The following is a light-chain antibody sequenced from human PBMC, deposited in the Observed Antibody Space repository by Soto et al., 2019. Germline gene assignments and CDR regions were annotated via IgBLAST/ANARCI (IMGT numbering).Light chain of an antibody. J-gene: IGLJ1*01. CDR1: SSEVGGYNY. V-gene: IGLV2-14*01. CDR2: DVS. CDR3: SSYTSSSTPYV. Sequence: QSLLTQPASLSGASGQSITISCTGTSSEVGGYNYVSWYQQHPGKAPKLMIYDVSNRPSGVSNRFSGSKSGNTASLTISGLQAEDEADYYCSSYTSSSTPYVFGTGTKVTVL.